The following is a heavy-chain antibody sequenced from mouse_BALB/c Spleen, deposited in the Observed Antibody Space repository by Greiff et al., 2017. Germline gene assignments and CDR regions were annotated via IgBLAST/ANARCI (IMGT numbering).Heavy chain of an antibody. CDR2: IYSGNSDT. V-gene: IGHV1-5*01. J-gene: IGHJ4*01. Sequence: VQLQQSGTVLARPGASVKMSCKASGYTFTSYWMHWVKQRPGQGLEWIGAIYSGNSDTSYNQKFKGKAKLTAVTSTSTAYMELSSLTNEDSAVYYCTRRYGYIYAMDYWGQGTSVTVSS. CDR3: TRRYGYIYAMDY. D-gene: IGHD1-2*01. CDR1: GYTFTSYW.